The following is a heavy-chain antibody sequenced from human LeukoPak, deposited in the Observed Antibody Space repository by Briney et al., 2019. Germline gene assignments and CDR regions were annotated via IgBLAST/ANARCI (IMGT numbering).Heavy chain of an antibody. CDR3: AKWGDYDILTGYYVSDF. D-gene: IGHD3-9*01. J-gene: IGHJ4*02. CDR2: ITDSGVTT. V-gene: IGHV3-23*01. CDR1: GFIFRNYA. Sequence: PAGSLRLSCAASGFIFRNYAMSWVRQAPGKGLQSVSAITDSGVTTYYADSVKGRFTISRDNSKNTLYVEMNTLRAEDTAIYYCAKWGDYDILTGYYVSDFWGQGTLVTVSS.